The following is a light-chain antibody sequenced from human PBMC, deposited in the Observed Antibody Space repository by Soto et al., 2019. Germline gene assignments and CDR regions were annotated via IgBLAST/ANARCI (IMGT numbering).Light chain of an antibody. CDR2: EVS. CDR1: SSDVGAYNY. Sequence: QSALTQPASVSGSPGQSITISCTGTSSDVGAYNYVSWYQHHPDKAPKLMIFEVSDRPSGVSNRFSGSNSANTASLTISGLQAEDEADYFCSSYRTGGPFVFGTGTKVTVL. V-gene: IGLV2-14*01. J-gene: IGLJ1*01. CDR3: SSYRTGGPFV.